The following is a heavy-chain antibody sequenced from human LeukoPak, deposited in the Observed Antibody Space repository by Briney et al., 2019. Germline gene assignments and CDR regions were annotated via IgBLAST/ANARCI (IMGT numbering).Heavy chain of an antibody. J-gene: IGHJ4*02. CDR2: IIPIFGTA. V-gene: IGHV1-69*01. Sequence: SVKVSCKASGGTFSSYAISWVRQAPGQGLEWMGGIIPIFGTANYAQKFQGRVTITADESTSTAYMELSSLRSDDTAVYYCARAGYSSGWYTDYWGQGTLVTVSS. D-gene: IGHD6-19*01. CDR3: ARAGYSSGWYTDY. CDR1: GGTFSSYA.